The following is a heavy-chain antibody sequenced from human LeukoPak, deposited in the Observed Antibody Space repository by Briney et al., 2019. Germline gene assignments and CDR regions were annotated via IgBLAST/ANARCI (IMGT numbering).Heavy chain of an antibody. J-gene: IGHJ4*02. V-gene: IGHV3-23*01. CDR1: GFTFSSYA. CDR2: ISGSGGST. Sequence: GGSLRLSCPASGFTFSSYAMSWVRQAPGKGLEWVSAISGSGGSTYYADSVKGRFTISRDNSKNTLYLQMNSLRAEDTAVYYCAKGYFYDDSSGLFDYWGRGPLATVSS. CDR3: AKGYFYDDSSGLFDY. D-gene: IGHD3-22*01.